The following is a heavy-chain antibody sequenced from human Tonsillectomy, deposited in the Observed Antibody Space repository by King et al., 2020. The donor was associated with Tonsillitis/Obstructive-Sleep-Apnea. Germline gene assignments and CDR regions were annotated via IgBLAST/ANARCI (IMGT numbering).Heavy chain of an antibody. CDR2: TNHIGST. V-gene: IGHV4-34*01. D-gene: IGHD2-15*01. Sequence: VQLQQWGAGLLKPSETLSLTCAVYGGSVSGYYWSWIRQPPGKGLVWIGETNHIGSTNYNPSLKLRVTISVYTPKNQFSLRLSSVTAADTAVYYCARGGSDATPQEFDWWGQGTLVTVSS. CDR3: ARGGSDATPQEFDW. CDR1: GGSVSGYY. J-gene: IGHJ4*02.